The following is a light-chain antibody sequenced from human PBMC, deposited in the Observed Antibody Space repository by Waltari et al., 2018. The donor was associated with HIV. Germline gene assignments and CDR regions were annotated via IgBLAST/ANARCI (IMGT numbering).Light chain of an antibody. CDR2: RNN. J-gene: IGLJ2*01. CDR1: SSNIGRFY. V-gene: IGLV1-47*01. CDR3: AAWNDNLSGVV. Sequence: QSVLSQPPSASGTPGQRVTISCSGSSSNIGRFYVYWYRQFPGTTPQLLIYRNNQRPSGVPDRFSGSKSGTSASLAISGLRSEDEAYYYCAAWNDNLSGVVFGGGTELTVL.